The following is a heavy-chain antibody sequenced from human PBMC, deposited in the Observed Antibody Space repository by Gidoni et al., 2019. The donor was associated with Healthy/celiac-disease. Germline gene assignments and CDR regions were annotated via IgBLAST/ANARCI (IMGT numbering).Heavy chain of an antibody. V-gene: IGHV3-21*01. Sequence: EVQLVESGGGLVKPGGSLRLSCAASGFTFSSYSMTWVRQAPGKGLEWVSSISSSSSYIYYADSVKGRFTISRDNAKNSLYLQMNSLRAEDTAVYYCARDRRDGYNYEGFDYWGQGTLVTVSS. J-gene: IGHJ4*02. CDR2: ISSSSSYI. CDR1: GFTFSSYS. CDR3: ARDRRDGYNYEGFDY. D-gene: IGHD5-12*01.